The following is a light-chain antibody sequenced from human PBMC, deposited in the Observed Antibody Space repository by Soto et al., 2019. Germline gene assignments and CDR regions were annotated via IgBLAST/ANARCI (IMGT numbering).Light chain of an antibody. Sequence: QSVLTQPPSASETPGQRVTISCSGRSSNIGSNIVNWYQQLPGTAPKLLIYSNHQRPSGVPDRFSGSKSGTSASLAISGLQSEDEADYYCAAWDDSLSGVVFGGGTKLTVL. J-gene: IGLJ2*01. CDR1: SSNIGSNI. CDR3: AAWDDSLSGVV. V-gene: IGLV1-44*01. CDR2: SNH.